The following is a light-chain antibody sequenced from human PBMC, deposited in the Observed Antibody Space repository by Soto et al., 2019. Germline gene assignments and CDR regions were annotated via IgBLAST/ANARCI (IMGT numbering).Light chain of an antibody. Sequence: EIVLTQSPATLSLSPGERATLSCRASQSVTSSYLAWYQQKPGQAPRLLIYGASSRATGIPDRFNGSGSGTDFTLTISRLEPEDFAVYYCQQYGRSPKTFGQGTKLEIK. CDR2: GAS. J-gene: IGKJ2*01. V-gene: IGKV3-20*01. CDR3: QQYGRSPKT. CDR1: QSVTSSY.